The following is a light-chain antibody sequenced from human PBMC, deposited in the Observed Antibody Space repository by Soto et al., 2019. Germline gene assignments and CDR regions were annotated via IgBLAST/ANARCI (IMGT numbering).Light chain of an antibody. CDR3: GAWDNSLSVVM. CDR1: SSNIGTNS. J-gene: IGLJ3*02. V-gene: IGLV1-51*01. CDR2: DSN. Sequence: QSALTQPPSVSAAPGQKVSISCSGSSSNIGTNSVSWYHQLPGAAPKLLIYDSNKRPSGIPDRFSGSRSGTSATLGITGLQAGDEADYYCGAWDNSLSVVMFGGGTKVTVL.